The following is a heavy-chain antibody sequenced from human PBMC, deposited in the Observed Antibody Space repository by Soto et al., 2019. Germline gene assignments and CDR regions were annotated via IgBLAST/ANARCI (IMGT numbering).Heavy chain of an antibody. Sequence: SVSNAWMNWVRQAPGKGLEWVGRIKSKTDGGTTDYAAPVKGRFTISRDDSKNTLYLQMNSLKTEDTAVYYCTTVHDSSSYYSYYYGMDVWGQGTTVTVSS. V-gene: IGHV3-15*07. CDR2: IKSKTDGGTT. D-gene: IGHD6-6*01. CDR3: TTVHDSSSYYSYYYGMDV. J-gene: IGHJ6*02. CDR1: SVSNAW.